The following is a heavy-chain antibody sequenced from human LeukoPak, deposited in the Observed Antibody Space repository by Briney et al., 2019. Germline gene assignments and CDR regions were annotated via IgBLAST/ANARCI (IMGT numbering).Heavy chain of an antibody. CDR3: AKSPGRSSSWYYISWYFDL. CDR1: GFTLSSYA. D-gene: IGHD6-13*01. Sequence: GGSLRLSCAASGFTLSSYAMSWVRQAPGKGLEWVSAISGSGGSTYYADSVKGRFTISRDNSKNTLYLQMNSLRAEDTAVYYCAKSPGRSSSWYYISWYFDLWGRGTLVTVSS. V-gene: IGHV3-23*01. J-gene: IGHJ2*01. CDR2: ISGSGGST.